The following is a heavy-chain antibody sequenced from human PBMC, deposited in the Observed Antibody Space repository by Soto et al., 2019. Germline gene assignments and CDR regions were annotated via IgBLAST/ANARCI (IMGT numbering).Heavy chain of an antibody. CDR3: ARDWYCSGGSCRDTFDI. CDR2: ISGYNDNT. V-gene: IGHV1-18*01. Sequence: GAAAKVSCKYPCYTFTSYGISLLRQAPGQWLECMGWISGYNDNTRYAQKLQGRVTMTTDTSTSTAYMEVRSLRSDDTALYYCARDWYCSGGSCRDTFDIWGQGTMVTVSS. J-gene: IGHJ3*02. D-gene: IGHD2-15*01. CDR1: CYTFTSYG.